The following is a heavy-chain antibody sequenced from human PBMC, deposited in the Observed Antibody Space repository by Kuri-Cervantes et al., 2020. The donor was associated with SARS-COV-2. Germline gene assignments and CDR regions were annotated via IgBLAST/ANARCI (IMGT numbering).Heavy chain of an antibody. CDR2: INPNSGGT. Sequence: ASVKVSFKASGYTFTGYYMHWVRQAPGQGLEWMGWINPNSGGTNYAQKFQGRVTMTRDTSISTAYMELSRLRSDNTAVYYCARAGDVYDFWSGYYFPPRFWGQGTLVTVSS. CDR1: GYTFTGYY. V-gene: IGHV1-2*02. D-gene: IGHD3-3*01. CDR3: ARAGDVYDFWSGYYFPPRF. J-gene: IGHJ4*02.